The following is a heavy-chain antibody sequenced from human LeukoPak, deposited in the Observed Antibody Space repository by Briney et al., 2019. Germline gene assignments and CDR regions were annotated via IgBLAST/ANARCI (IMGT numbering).Heavy chain of an antibody. Sequence: GASVKVSCKASGYTFTSYYMHWVRQAPGQGLEWMGKINPSGAGTTYAQKFQGRVTMTSDTSTSTVYMDLSSLRSEDTAVYYCARIDSSGSYWGQGTLVTVSS. J-gene: IGHJ4*02. D-gene: IGHD3-22*01. CDR1: GYTFTSYY. CDR3: ARIDSSGSY. CDR2: INPSGAGT. V-gene: IGHV1-46*01.